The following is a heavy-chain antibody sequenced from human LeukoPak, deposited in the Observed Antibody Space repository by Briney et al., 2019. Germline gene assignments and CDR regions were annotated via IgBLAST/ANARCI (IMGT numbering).Heavy chain of an antibody. D-gene: IGHD3-3*01. CDR1: GFTFSSYW. Sequence: GGSLRLSCAACGFTFSSYWMSWVRQAPGKGLEWVANIKQDGSEKYYVDSVKGRFTISRDNAKNSLYLQMNSLRAEDTAVYYCARDGVVLRFLEWLPPDYYYYYGMDVWGQGTTVTVSS. V-gene: IGHV3-7*05. CDR3: ARDGVVLRFLEWLPPDYYYYYGMDV. J-gene: IGHJ6*02. CDR2: IKQDGSEK.